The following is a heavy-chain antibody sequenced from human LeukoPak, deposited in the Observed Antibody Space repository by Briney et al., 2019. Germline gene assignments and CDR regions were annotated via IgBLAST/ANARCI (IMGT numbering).Heavy chain of an antibody. V-gene: IGHV3-30*02. CDR2: IWYDGSNK. CDR1: GFTFSSYA. Sequence: GGSLRLSCAASGFTFSSYAMHWVRQAPGKGLEWVAFIWYDGSNKYYADSVKGRFTISRDNSKNTLYLQMNSLRAEDTAVYYCAKDPGRGATSFDYWGQGTLVTVSS. D-gene: IGHD1-26*01. J-gene: IGHJ4*02. CDR3: AKDPGRGATSFDY.